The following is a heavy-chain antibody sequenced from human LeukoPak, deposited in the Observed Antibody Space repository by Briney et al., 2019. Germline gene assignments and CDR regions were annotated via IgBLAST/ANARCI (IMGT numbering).Heavy chain of an antibody. CDR1: GFTFSSYS. J-gene: IGHJ6*03. CDR2: ISSSSSYI. CDR3: ARKVAAAGGYYYYYMDV. Sequence: GGSLRLSCAASGFTFSSYSMNWVRQAPGKGLEWVSSISSSSSYIYYADSVKGRFTISRDNAKNSLYLQMNSLRAEDTAVYYCARKVAAAGGYYYYYMDVWGKGTTVTVSS. D-gene: IGHD6-13*01. V-gene: IGHV3-21*01.